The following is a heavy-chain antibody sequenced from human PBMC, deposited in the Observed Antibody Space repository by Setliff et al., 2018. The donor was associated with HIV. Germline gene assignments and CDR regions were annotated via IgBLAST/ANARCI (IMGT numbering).Heavy chain of an antibody. Sequence: ASVKVSCKASGNTFNSYYLHWVRQAPGQGLEWMGIINPLGGSTVYAQKFQGRVAITADEFTSTVYMEVRSLRFDDTAVYYCARGRRVVPAAESNWFDPWGQGTLVTVSS. CDR3: ARGRRVVPAAESNWFDP. CDR1: GNTFNSYY. J-gene: IGHJ5*02. V-gene: IGHV1-46*02. CDR2: INPLGGST. D-gene: IGHD2-2*01.